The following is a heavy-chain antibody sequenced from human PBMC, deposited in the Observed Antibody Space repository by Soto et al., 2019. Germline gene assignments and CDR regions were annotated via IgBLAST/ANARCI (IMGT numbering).Heavy chain of an antibody. J-gene: IGHJ4*02. CDR1: GGSISTYY. V-gene: IGHV4-59*01. CDR2: IYYSGST. D-gene: IGHD1-26*01. Sequence: SETLSLTCTVSGGSISTYYWSWIRQPPGKGLEWIGYIYYSGSTNYNPSLKGRVTISVDTSKNQVVLTMTNMDPVDTATYYCARIVGATLLDYWGQGTLVTVSS. CDR3: ARIVGATLLDY.